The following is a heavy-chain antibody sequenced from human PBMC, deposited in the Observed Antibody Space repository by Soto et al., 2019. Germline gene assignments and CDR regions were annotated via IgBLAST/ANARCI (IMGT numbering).Heavy chain of an antibody. CDR1: GFTFSSYG. CDR3: ARVNHYNYRDAFDI. CDR2: IWYDGSNK. Sequence: SGGSLRLSCAASGFTFSSYGMHWVRQAPGKGLEWVAVIWYDGSNKYYADSVKGRFTISRDNSKNTLYLQMNSLRAEDTAVYYCARVNHYNYRDAFDIWGQGTMVTVSS. J-gene: IGHJ3*02. V-gene: IGHV3-33*01. D-gene: IGHD1-20*01.